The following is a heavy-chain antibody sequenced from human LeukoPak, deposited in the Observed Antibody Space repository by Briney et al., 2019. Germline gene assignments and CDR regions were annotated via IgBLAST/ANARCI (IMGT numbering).Heavy chain of an antibody. CDR3: ARNSSSSDFDY. D-gene: IGHD6-13*01. J-gene: IGHJ4*02. V-gene: IGHV3-74*01. Sequence: PGGSLRLSCAASGFTLSSYWMHWVRQAPGKGLVWVSRINSDGSSTSYADSVKGRFTISRDNAKNTLYLQMNSLRAEDTAVYYCARNSSSSDFDYWGQGTLVTVSS. CDR2: INSDGSST. CDR1: GFTLSSYW.